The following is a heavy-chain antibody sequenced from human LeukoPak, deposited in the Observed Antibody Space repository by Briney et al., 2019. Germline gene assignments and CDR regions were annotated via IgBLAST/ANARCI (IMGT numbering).Heavy chain of an antibody. D-gene: IGHD5-24*01. CDR2: IHSSGGT. J-gene: IGHJ3*02. Sequence: GGSLRLSCAASGFTGSNNYMSWVRQAPGKGLEWVSAIHSSGGTYYADSVKGRFTISRDNSKNTLYLQMNSLRAEDTAVYYCARDGYNYGAFDIWGQGTMVTVSS. CDR3: ARDGYNYGAFDI. V-gene: IGHV3-53*01. CDR1: GFTGSNNY.